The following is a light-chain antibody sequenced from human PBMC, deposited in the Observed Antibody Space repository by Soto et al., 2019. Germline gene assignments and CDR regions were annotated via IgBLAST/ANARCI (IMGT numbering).Light chain of an antibody. CDR1: QSISSW. J-gene: IGKJ4*01. CDR3: QQYNSYSPLT. V-gene: IGKV1-5*03. CDR2: MAY. Sequence: IQLTQSPSTLSAAVGDRVTITCRASQSISSWLAWYQKKPGKANRLLIYMAYDLESGVPSRFSGSGSGTDLTLTISSLKPEDFATYYCQQYNSYSPLTFGGGTKVDIK.